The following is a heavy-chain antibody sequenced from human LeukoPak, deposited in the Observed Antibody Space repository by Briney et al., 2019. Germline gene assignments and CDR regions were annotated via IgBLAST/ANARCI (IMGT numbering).Heavy chain of an antibody. J-gene: IGHJ4*02. CDR3: ARRLWHSSGWYYFDY. D-gene: IGHD6-19*01. Sequence: SETLSLTCTVSGGSISGSSYYWGWIRQPPGKGLEWIGSIYYSGSTYYNPSLKSRVTISVDTSKNQFSLKLSSVTAADTAVYYCARRLWHSSGWYYFDYWGQGTLVTVSS. CDR2: IYYSGST. V-gene: IGHV4-39*01. CDR1: GGSISGSSYY.